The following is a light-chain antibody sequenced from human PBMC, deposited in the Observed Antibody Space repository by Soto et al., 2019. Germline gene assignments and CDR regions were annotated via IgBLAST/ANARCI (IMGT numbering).Light chain of an antibody. V-gene: IGKV3-20*01. J-gene: IGKJ1*01. Sequence: EIVLTQSPGTLSLSPGERATLSCRASRSVTSNYLAWYQQKPGQAPRLLIYVASNRATGIPDRFSGSGSGTDFTLTINRLEPEDFAVYYCHQYGSSPWAFGQGTKVDIK. CDR1: RSVTSNY. CDR2: VAS. CDR3: HQYGSSPWA.